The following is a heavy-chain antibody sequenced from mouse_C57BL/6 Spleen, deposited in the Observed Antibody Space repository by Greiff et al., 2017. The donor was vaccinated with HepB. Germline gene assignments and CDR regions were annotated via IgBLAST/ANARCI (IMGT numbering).Heavy chain of an antibody. D-gene: IGHD1-1*01. V-gene: IGHV1-26*01. J-gene: IGHJ1*03. CDR1: GYTFTDYY. CDR3: ARGRYGSSYRYFDV. Sequence: VQLQQSGPELVKPGASVKISCKASGYTFTDYYMNWVKQSHGKSLEWIGDINPNNGGTSYNQKFKGKATLTVDKSSSTAYMELRSLTSEDSAVYYGARGRYGSSYRYFDVWGTGTTVTVSS. CDR2: INPNNGGT.